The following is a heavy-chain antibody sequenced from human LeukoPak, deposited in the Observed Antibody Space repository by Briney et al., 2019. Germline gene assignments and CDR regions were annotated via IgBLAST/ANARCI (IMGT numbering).Heavy chain of an antibody. D-gene: IGHD4-17*01. V-gene: IGHV4-59*08. CDR3: ARHLKPCPTVSD. J-gene: IGHJ4*02. Sequence: SETLSLTCTVSGGSISSYYWSWIRQPPGKGLEWIGYIYYSGSTNYNPSLKSRVTISVDTSKNQFSLNLSSVTAADTAVYYCARHLKPCPTVSDWGQGTLVTVSS. CDR2: IYYSGST. CDR1: GGSISSYY.